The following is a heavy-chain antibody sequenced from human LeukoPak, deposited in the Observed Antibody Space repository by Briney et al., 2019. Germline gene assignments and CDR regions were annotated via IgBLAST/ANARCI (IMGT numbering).Heavy chain of an antibody. J-gene: IGHJ5*02. D-gene: IGHD3-9*01. Sequence: SETLSLTCTVSGGSISSSSYYWGWIRQPPGKGLEWIGSIYYSGSTYYNPSLKSRVTISVDTSKNQFSLKLSPVTAADTAVYYCARHLKIRYFDWPTPSGHPLYNWFDPWGQGTLVTVSS. CDR2: IYYSGST. V-gene: IGHV4-39*01. CDR1: GGSISSSSYY. CDR3: ARHLKIRYFDWPTPSGHPLYNWFDP.